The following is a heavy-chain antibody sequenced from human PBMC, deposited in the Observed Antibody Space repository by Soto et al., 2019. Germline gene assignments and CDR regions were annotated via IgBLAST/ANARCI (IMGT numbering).Heavy chain of an antibody. CDR1: GDTFSSYA. D-gene: IGHD2-15*01. J-gene: IGHJ5*01. CDR2: IIPLYGTT. Sequence: QVQMVQSGAEVKKPGSSVKVSCKTSGDTFSSYAISWVRQAPGQGLAWMGGIIPLYGTTYYAENFQGRVTIXXXXXXXXXXXXXXXXXXXXXXXXFCARDSYCSGGSCHDGRFDSWGQGTLVTVSS. V-gene: IGHV1-69*01. CDR3: ARDSYCSGGSCHDGRFDS.